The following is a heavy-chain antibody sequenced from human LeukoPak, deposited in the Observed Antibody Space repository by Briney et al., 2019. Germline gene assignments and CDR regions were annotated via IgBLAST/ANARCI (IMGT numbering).Heavy chain of an antibody. CDR2: ISYDGSNK. J-gene: IGHJ3*02. Sequence: GGSLRLSCAASGFTFSSYGMHWVRQAPGKGLEWVAVISYDGSNKYYADSVKGRFTISRDNSKNTLYLQMNSLRAEDTAVYYCAKLGCCSGGSCSQNDAFDIWGQGTMVTVSS. CDR1: GFTFSSYG. V-gene: IGHV3-30*18. CDR3: AKLGCCSGGSCSQNDAFDI. D-gene: IGHD2-15*01.